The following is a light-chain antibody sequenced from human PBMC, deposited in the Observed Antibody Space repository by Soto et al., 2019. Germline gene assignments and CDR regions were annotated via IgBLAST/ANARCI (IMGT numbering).Light chain of an antibody. V-gene: IGLV2-11*01. CDR2: DVS. CDR1: SSDVGGYNY. Sequence: LTQPRSVSGSPGQSVTISCTGTSSDVGGYNYVSWYQQHPGKAPKLMIYDVSKRPTGVPDRFSGSKSGNTASLTISGLQAEDEADYYCCSYAGSYISEVFGTGTKVTVL. J-gene: IGLJ1*01. CDR3: CSYAGSYISEV.